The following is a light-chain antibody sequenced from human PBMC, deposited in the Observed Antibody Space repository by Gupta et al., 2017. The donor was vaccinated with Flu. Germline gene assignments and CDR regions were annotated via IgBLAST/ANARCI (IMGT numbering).Light chain of an antibody. Sequence: TNSDVGGYNYVSWYQQHPGKAPKLMIYEVNNRPSGVSGRFSGSKSGNTASLTISGFQAEDEADYYCSSYTSSGTWVFGGGTKLTVL. J-gene: IGLJ3*02. V-gene: IGLV2-14*01. CDR1: NSDVGGYNY. CDR3: SSYTSSGTWV. CDR2: EVN.